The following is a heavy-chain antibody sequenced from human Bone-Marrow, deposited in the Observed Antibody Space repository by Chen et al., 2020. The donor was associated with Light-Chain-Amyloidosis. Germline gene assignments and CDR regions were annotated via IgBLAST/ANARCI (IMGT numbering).Heavy chain of an antibody. J-gene: IGHJ4*02. CDR1: GYPFPNYW. CDR2: IYPDDSDA. Sequence: EVQLEQSGPEVKKPGESLKISCKRSGYPFPNYWIGWVRQMPGKGLEWMGVIYPDDSDARYSPSFEGQVTISADKSITTAYLQWRSLKASDTAMYYCARRRDGYNFDYWGQGTLVTVSS. D-gene: IGHD5-12*01. CDR3: ARRRDGYNFDY. V-gene: IGHV5-51*01.